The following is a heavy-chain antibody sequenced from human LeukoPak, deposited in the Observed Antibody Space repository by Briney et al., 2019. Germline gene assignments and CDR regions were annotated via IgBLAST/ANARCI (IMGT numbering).Heavy chain of an antibody. Sequence: GGSLRLSCTASGFPFSSYTMSWVRQAPGKGLKWVSTITTGGPNTYYADSVKGRFTVSRDDSKNTLYLQMNSLRAEDTAVYYCAKDGGLWVSAHWGDSWGRGTLVTVSS. CDR3: AKDGGLWVSAHWGDS. V-gene: IGHV3-23*01. D-gene: IGHD7-27*01. CDR2: ITTGGPNT. J-gene: IGHJ4*02. CDR1: GFPFSSYT.